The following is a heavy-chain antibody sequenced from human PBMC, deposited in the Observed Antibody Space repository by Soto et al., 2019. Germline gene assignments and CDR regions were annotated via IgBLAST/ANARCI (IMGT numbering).Heavy chain of an antibody. CDR2: IYYSGST. J-gene: IGHJ3*02. CDR1: GGSISSYY. CDR3: ASHKIVVVAATRSVTAFDI. V-gene: IGHV4-59*08. Sequence: SETLSLTCTVSGGSISSYYWSWIRQPPGKGLEWIGYIYYSGSTNYNPSLKSRVTISVDTSKNQFSLKLSSVTAADTAVYYCASHKIVVVAATRSVTAFDIWGQGTMVTVSS. D-gene: IGHD2-15*01.